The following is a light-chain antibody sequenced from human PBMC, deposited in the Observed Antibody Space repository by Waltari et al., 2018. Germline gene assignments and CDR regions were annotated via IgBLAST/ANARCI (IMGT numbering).Light chain of an antibody. CDR2: DLY. CDR3: SSYAGSNNLL. V-gene: IGLV2-8*01. CDR1: SSDVGGYTH. Sequence: QSALTQPPSASGSPGQSVPIPCTRTSSDVGGYTHVRWYQQHPGKPPKLMIYDLYKRPSGVPDRFSGSKSGSTASLTVSGLQAEDEADYYCSSYAGSNNLLFGGGTKLTVL. J-gene: IGLJ2*01.